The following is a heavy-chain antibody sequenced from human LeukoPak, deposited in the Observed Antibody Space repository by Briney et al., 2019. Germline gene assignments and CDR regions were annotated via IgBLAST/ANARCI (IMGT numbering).Heavy chain of an antibody. Sequence: PSETLSLTCAVHGASFSGYSWSWLRRPPGKGLEWIGEVNRLGHTIYNPSLKSRVTISIDTSTTQFSLILTSVTVADTAVYFCAREGVVSDHNWFDPWGQGTLVTVSS. CDR2: VNRLGHT. V-gene: IGHV4-34*01. D-gene: IGHD6-25*01. CDR1: GASFSGYS. CDR3: AREGVVSDHNWFDP. J-gene: IGHJ5*02.